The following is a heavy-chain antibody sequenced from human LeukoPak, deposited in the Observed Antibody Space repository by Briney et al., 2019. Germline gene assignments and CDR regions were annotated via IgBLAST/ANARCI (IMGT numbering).Heavy chain of an antibody. CDR2: IYYSGST. J-gene: IGHJ5*02. Sequence: SETLSLTCTVSGGSISSSSYYWGWIHQPPGKGLEWIGSIYYSGSTYYNPSLKSRVTISVDTSKNQFSLKLSSVTAADTAVYYCARHALGYDILTGSNWFDPWGQGTLVTVSS. CDR1: GGSISSSSYY. CDR3: ARHALGYDILTGSNWFDP. V-gene: IGHV4-39*01. D-gene: IGHD3-9*01.